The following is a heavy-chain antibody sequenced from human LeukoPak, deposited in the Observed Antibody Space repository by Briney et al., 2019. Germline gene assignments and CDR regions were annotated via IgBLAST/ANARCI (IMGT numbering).Heavy chain of an antibody. J-gene: IGHJ5*02. CDR3: ARDRGARNYLTTVTLKNWFDP. CDR2: INPNSGGT. V-gene: IGHV1-2*02. Sequence: ASVKVSCKASGYTFTGYYMHWVRQAPGQGLEWMGWINPNSGGTNYAQKFQGRVTMTRDTSISTAYMELSRLSSDDTAVYYCARDRGARNYLTTVTLKNWFDPWGQGTLVTVSS. D-gene: IGHD4-11*01. CDR1: GYTFTGYY.